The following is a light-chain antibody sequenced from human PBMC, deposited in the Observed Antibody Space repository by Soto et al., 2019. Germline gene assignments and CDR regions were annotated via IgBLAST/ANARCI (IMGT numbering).Light chain of an antibody. Sequence: DIQMTQSPSTLSASVGDRVTITCRASQSISRWLAWNQQKPGKAPKLLIYDAYSLEIGVPSRFSGSGSGAEFTLTISSLQPDDFATYYCQQYNNYSGLTFGGGTKVEI. J-gene: IGKJ4*01. V-gene: IGKV1-5*01. CDR3: QQYNNYSGLT. CDR2: DAY. CDR1: QSISRW.